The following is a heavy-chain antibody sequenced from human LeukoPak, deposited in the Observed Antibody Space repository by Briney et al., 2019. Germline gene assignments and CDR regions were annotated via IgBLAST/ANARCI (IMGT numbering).Heavy chain of an antibody. CDR1: GFTFSSYA. D-gene: IGHD3-22*01. CDR2: ISYDGSNK. CDR3: ARDIYDSSGYGGDY. V-gene: IGHV3-30-3*01. Sequence: GGSLRLSCAASGFTFSSYAMHWVRQAPGKGLEWVAVISYDGSNKYYADSVKGRFTISRDNSKNTLYPQMNSLRAEDTAVYYCARDIYDSSGYGGDYWGQGTLVTVSS. J-gene: IGHJ4*02.